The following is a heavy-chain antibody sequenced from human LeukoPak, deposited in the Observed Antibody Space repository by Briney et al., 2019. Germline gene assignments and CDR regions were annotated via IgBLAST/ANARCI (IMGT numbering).Heavy chain of an antibody. CDR3: ARDVVRGPGGMDV. V-gene: IGHV4-4*07. CDR2: IYTSGST. Sequence: SETLSLTCSVSGASISSYYWSWIRQPAGKGLEWIGRIYTSGSTNYNPSFKSRVTMSVDTSKNQFSLKLSSVTVADTAVYYCARDVVRGPGGMDVWGQGTTVTVSS. D-gene: IGHD3-10*01. J-gene: IGHJ6*02. CDR1: GASISSYY.